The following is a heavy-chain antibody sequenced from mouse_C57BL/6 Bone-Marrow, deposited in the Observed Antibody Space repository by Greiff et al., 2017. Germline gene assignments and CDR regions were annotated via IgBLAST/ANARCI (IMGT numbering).Heavy chain of an antibody. V-gene: IGHV1-80*01. Sequence: VQLQQSGAELVKPGASVKISCKASGYAFSSYWMNWVKQRPGKGLEWIGQIYPGDGATNYNGKFKGKATLTADKSSSTAYMQLSSLTSEDSAVYFCAREGHFITTVVAPFHFDYWGQGTTLTVSS. CDR3: AREGHFITTVVAPFHFDY. CDR1: GYAFSSYW. J-gene: IGHJ2*01. D-gene: IGHD1-1*01. CDR2: IYPGDGAT.